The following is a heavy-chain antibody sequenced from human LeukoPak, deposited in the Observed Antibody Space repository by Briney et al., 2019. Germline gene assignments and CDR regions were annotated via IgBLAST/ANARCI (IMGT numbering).Heavy chain of an antibody. CDR1: GYTFTSYG. V-gene: IGHV1-18*01. CDR2: ISAYNGNT. CDR3: ASHCSSTSCYEGAFDI. D-gene: IGHD2-2*01. Sequence: ASVKVSCKASGYTFTSYGISWVRQAPGQGLEWMGWISAYNGNTNYAQKLQGRVTMTTDTSMSTAYMELRSLRSDDTAVYYCASHCSSTSCYEGAFDIWGQGTMVTVSS. J-gene: IGHJ3*02.